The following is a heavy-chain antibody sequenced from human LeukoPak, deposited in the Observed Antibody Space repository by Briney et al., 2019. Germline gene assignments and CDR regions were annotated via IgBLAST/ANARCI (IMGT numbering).Heavy chain of an antibody. D-gene: IGHD2-2*01. CDR3: ARLDSYQLLGDY. CDR1: GYTFTSYG. Sequence: GASVKVSCKAAGYTFTSYGISWVRQAPGQGLEGMGWSSVYNGNTNYAQKLQGRVPIPTDTSTSTAYMELRSLRSDDPAVYYCARLDSYQLLGDYWGQGTLVTVSS. J-gene: IGHJ4*02. CDR2: SSVYNGNT. V-gene: IGHV1-18*01.